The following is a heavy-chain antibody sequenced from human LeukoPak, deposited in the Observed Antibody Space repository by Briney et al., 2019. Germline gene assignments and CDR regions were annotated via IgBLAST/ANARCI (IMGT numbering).Heavy chain of an antibody. CDR1: GFTFSSYE. J-gene: IGHJ4*02. CDR2: ISSSGSTI. Sequence: GGSLRLSCAASGFTFSSYEMNWVRQAPGKGLEWVSYISSSGSTIYYADSVKGRFTISRDNAKNSLYLQMNSLRAEDTAVYYCAREVRGVIHYWGQGTLVTVSS. V-gene: IGHV3-48*03. CDR3: AREVRGVIHY. D-gene: IGHD3-10*01.